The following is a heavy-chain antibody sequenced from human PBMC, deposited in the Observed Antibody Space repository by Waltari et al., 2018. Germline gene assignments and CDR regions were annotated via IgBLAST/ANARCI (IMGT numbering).Heavy chain of an antibody. V-gene: IGHV5-51*03. CDR3: ARLALSNYYDSSGYYDY. D-gene: IGHD3-22*01. Sequence: EVQLVQSGAEVKKPGESLKISCKGSGYRFTSYWIGWVRPMPGKGLEWMGIIYPGDSDTRYSPSFQGQVTISADKSISTAYLQWSSLKASDTAMYYCARLALSNYYDSSGYYDYWGQGTLVTVSS. J-gene: IGHJ4*02. CDR1: GYRFTSYW. CDR2: IYPGDSDT.